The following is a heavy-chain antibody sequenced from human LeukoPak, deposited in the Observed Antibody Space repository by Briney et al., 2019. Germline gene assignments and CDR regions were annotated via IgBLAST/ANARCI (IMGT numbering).Heavy chain of an antibody. CDR2: IYYSGST. CDR1: GGSISSSSYY. Sequence: SETLSLTCTVSGGSISSSSYYWGWIRQPPGKGLEWIGSIYYSGSTYYNPSLKSRVTISVDTSKNQFSLKLSSVTAADTAVYYRARRLGGSGSYHFDYWGQGTLVTVSS. D-gene: IGHD3-10*01. V-gene: IGHV4-39*01. J-gene: IGHJ4*02. CDR3: ARRLGGSGSYHFDY.